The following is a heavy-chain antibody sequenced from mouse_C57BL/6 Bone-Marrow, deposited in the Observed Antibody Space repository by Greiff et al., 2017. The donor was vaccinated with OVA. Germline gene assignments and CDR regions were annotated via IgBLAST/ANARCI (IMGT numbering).Heavy chain of an antibody. CDR1: GYTFTSYW. V-gene: IGHV1-64*01. D-gene: IGHD1-1*01. J-gene: IGHJ2*01. CDR2: IHPNSGST. Sequence: QVQLQQPGAELVKPGASVKLSCKASGYTFTSYWMHWVKQRPGQGLEWIGMIHPNSGSTNYNEKFKSKTTLTVDKTSSTAYMQLSSLTSEDSAVYYSARRGYDYGPNYSDYWGQGTTLTVSS. CDR3: ARRGYDYGPNYSDY.